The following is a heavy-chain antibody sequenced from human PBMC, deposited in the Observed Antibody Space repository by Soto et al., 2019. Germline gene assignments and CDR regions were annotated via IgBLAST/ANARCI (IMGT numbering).Heavy chain of an antibody. CDR2: IYYSGST. V-gene: IGHV4-30-4*01. CDR3: AKSPTLYGSGSYGGYYFDY. CDR1: GGSISSGDYY. D-gene: IGHD3-10*01. Sequence: SETLSLTCTVSGGSISSGDYYWSWIRQPPGKGLEWIGYIYYSGSTYYNPSLKSRVTISVDTSKNQFSLKLSSVTAADTAVYYCAKSPTLYGSGSYGGYYFDYWGQGTLVTV. J-gene: IGHJ4*02.